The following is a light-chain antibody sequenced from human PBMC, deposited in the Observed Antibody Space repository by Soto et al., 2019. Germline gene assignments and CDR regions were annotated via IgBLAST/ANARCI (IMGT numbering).Light chain of an antibody. J-gene: IGKJ1*01. CDR3: QQYNNWPPRT. CDR2: GAS. CDR1: QSVSRK. V-gene: IGKV3-15*01. Sequence: VVTQSPATLSLSPGERATLSCMASQSVSRKLAWYQQKPGQAPRLLFYGASTRATGIPARFCGSGSRTELTLTISSLQSEDFAVYYCQQYNNWPPRTFGQGTKVDIK.